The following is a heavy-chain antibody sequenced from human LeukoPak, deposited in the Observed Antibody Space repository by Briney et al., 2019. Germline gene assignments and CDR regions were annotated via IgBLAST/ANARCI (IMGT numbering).Heavy chain of an antibody. CDR3: ASPWPGVGAPSDAFDI. J-gene: IGHJ3*02. D-gene: IGHD1-26*01. Sequence: NRGESLKISCKGSGYSFTSYWIGWVRQMPGKGLEWMGIIYPGDSDTRYSPSFQGQVTISADKSISTAYLQWSSLKASDTAMYYCASPWPGVGAPSDAFDIWGQGTMVTVSS. CDR2: IYPGDSDT. CDR1: GYSFTSYW. V-gene: IGHV5-51*01.